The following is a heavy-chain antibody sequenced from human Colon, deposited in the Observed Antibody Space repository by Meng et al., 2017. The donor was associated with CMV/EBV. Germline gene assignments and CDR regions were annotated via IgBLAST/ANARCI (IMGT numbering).Heavy chain of an antibody. Sequence: CKASEGTFISYAVSWVRQAPGQGLEWMGGITPILGIPNYAQKFQGRVTISMDESTSTAYMELRSLRSEDTATYYCAIAPRGNYGMDVWGLGTLVTVSS. CDR3: AIAPRGNYGMDV. CDR2: ITPILGIP. J-gene: IGHJ6*02. D-gene: IGHD3-10*01. CDR1: EGTFISYA. V-gene: IGHV1-69*05.